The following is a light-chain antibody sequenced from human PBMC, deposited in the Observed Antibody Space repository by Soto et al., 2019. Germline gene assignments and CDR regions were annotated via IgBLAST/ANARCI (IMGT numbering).Light chain of an antibody. V-gene: IGKV3-20*01. Sequence: EIVLTQSPGTLSLSPGEKGSLSCRARQIVSSSYLAWFQQKSGQPPRLLFYGVSTRATGIPDRFSGSGSRTDFTLTISRLEPADFAVYYCQQSGSSPWTFGQGTKVEIK. CDR3: QQSGSSPWT. J-gene: IGKJ1*01. CDR2: GVS. CDR1: QIVSSSY.